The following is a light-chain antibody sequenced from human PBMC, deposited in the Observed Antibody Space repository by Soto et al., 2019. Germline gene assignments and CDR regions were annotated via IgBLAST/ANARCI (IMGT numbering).Light chain of an antibody. J-gene: IGKJ1*01. CDR2: DDS. Sequence: DIQMTQSPSTLSASAGDRVTITCRASQSIGRFLAWYQHQPGKAPKLLIYDDSTLESVVQSRFSGTGSGTEFTFSSTSLQAEAFGTYYCQQCYMGWTFGQGTKVHFK. V-gene: IGKV1-5*01. CDR3: QQCYMGWT. CDR1: QSIGRF.